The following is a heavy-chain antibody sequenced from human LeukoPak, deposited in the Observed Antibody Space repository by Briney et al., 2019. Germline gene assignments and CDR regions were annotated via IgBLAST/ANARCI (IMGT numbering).Heavy chain of an antibody. J-gene: IGHJ4*02. CDR1: GFTFSSYG. Sequence: GGSLRLSCAASGFTFSSYGMHWVRQAPGKGLEWVAVISYDGSNKYYADSVKGRFTISRDNSKNTLYLQMNSLRAEDTAVYYCASIDDEGFGDYYFDYWGQGTLVTVSS. D-gene: IGHD3-10*01. CDR2: ISYDGSNK. CDR3: ASIDDEGFGDYYFDY. V-gene: IGHV3-30*03.